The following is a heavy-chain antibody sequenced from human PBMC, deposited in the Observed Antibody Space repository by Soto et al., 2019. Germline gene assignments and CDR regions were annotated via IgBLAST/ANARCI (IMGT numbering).Heavy chain of an antibody. J-gene: IGHJ6*02. CDR1: GFTFSSYE. CDR2: ISSSGSTI. D-gene: IGHD3-10*01. V-gene: IGHV3-48*03. CDR3: ARGYYYGSGSYYLMGGMDV. Sequence: VGSLRLSCAASGFTFSSYEMNWVRQAPGKGLEWVSYISSSGSTIYYADSVKGRFTISRDNAKNSLYLQMNSLRAEDTAVYYCARGYYYGSGSYYLMGGMDVWGQGTTVTVSS.